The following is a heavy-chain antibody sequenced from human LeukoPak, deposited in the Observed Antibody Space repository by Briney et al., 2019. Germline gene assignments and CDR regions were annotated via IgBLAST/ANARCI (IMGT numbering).Heavy chain of an antibody. CDR2: INHSGST. J-gene: IGHJ4*02. CDR3: ARGRADISEYSSSFYFDY. V-gene: IGHV4-34*01. Sequence: PSETLSLTCAVYGVSFSGYYWNWIRQPPGKGLEWIGEINHSGSTNYNPSLKSRVTISVDTSKNQFSLKLSSVTAADTAVYYCARGRADISEYSSSFYFDYWGQGTLVTVSS. CDR1: GVSFSGYY. D-gene: IGHD6-6*01.